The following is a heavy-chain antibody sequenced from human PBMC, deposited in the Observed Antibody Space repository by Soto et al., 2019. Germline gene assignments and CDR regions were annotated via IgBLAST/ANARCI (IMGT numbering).Heavy chain of an antibody. CDR3: ARDPPGTAMVLYYYYYGMDV. CDR1: VFTFISYS. J-gene: IGHJ6*02. CDR2: ISSSSSTI. V-gene: IGHV3-48*02. D-gene: IGHD5-18*01. Sequence: GGSLRLSCASSVFTFISYSMNWVRQAPGKGLEWVSYISSSSSTIYYADSVKGRFTISRDNAKNSLYLQMNSLRDEDTAVYYCARDPPGTAMVLYYYYYGMDVWGQGTTVTVSS.